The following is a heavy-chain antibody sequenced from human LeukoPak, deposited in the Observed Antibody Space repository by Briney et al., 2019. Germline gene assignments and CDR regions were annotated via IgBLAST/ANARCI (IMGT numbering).Heavy chain of an antibody. CDR1: GFTFSSYA. J-gene: IGHJ6*03. V-gene: IGHV3-30*04. Sequence: PGGSLRLSCAASGFTFSSYAMHWVRQAPGKGLEWVAVISYDGSNKYYADSVKGRFTISRDNSKNTLYLQMNSLRAEDTAVYYCAKDNFEEEWLVPDYYYYYMDVWGKGTTVTISS. D-gene: IGHD6-19*01. CDR2: ISYDGSNK. CDR3: AKDNFEEEWLVPDYYYYYMDV.